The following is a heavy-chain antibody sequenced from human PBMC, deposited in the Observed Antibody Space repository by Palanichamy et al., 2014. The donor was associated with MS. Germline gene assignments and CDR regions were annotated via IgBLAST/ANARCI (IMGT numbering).Heavy chain of an antibody. CDR1: GGSISSYY. V-gene: IGHV4-59*01. CDR2: IYYSGST. J-gene: IGHJ4*02. CDR3: ARSSHYTSGLFDY. Sequence: VRLQESGLGLVRPSETLSLTCIVSGGSISSYYWSWIRQPPGKGLEWIGYIYYSGSTNYNPSLKSRVTISVDTSKSQISLKLSSVTAADTAVYYCARSSHYTSGLFDYWGQGTLATVSS. D-gene: IGHD6-19*01.